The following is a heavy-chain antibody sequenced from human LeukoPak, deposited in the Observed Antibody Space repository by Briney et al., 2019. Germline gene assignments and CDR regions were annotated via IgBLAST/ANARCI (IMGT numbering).Heavy chain of an antibody. D-gene: IGHD2-2*01. CDR2: IWYDGSNK. Sequence: GGSLRLSCAASGFTFSSYGMHWVRQAPGKGLEWVAVIWYDGSNKYYADSVKGRFTISRDNSKNTLYLQMNSLRAEDTAVYYCAKEGTSCCHNWFDSWGQGTLVTVSS. CDR3: AKEGTSCCHNWFDS. CDR1: GFTFSSYG. J-gene: IGHJ5*01. V-gene: IGHV3-33*06.